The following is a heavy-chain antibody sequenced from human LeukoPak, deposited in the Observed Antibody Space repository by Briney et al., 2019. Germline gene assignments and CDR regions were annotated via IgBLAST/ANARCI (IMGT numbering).Heavy chain of an antibody. V-gene: IGHV3-20*04. CDR1: GSKFSDYG. D-gene: IGHD3-9*01. CDR3: ARAILSDPKYYGMDV. Sequence: GGSLRLSCAASGSKFSDYGMSWVRQAPGKGLEWVSGINWNADSTGYADSVKGRFTISKDNAKNSLFLQMNSLRAEDTAMYYCARAILSDPKYYGMDVWGQGTTVTVSS. J-gene: IGHJ6*02. CDR2: INWNADST.